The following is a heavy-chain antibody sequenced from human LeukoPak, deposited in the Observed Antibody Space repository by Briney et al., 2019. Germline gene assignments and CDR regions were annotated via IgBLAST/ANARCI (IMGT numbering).Heavy chain of an antibody. CDR3: ARDGNSGWYFYYFDY. CDR1: GGSISSYY. D-gene: IGHD6-19*01. Sequence: SETLSLTCTVSGGSISSYYWSWIRQPAGKGLEWIGRIYASGSTNYNPSHESRVTMSVDTSKNQFSLKLSSVTAADTALYYCARDGNSGWYFYYFDYWGQGTLVTVSS. V-gene: IGHV4-4*07. J-gene: IGHJ4*02. CDR2: IYASGST.